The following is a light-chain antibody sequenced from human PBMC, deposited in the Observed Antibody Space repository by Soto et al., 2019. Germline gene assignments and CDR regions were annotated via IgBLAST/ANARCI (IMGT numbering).Light chain of an antibody. V-gene: IGLV2-23*01. Sequence: QSVLTQTVSVSGSPGQSITISCTGTSSDVGSWYQQHPGKAPKLMIYEGTKRPSGVSNRFSGSKSGDTASLTISGLQAEDEADYYYCSYAGSNNWVFGGGTKLTVL. J-gene: IGLJ3*02. CDR2: EGT. CDR3: CSYAGSNNWV. CDR1: SSDVGS.